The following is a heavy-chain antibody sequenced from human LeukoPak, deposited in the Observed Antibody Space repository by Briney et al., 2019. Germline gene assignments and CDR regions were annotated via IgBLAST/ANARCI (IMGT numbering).Heavy chain of an antibody. J-gene: IGHJ5*02. CDR3: TKRPSTDGYNS. CDR2: ISGSGDNT. D-gene: IGHD5-24*01. V-gene: IGHV3-23*01. Sequence: GGSLRLSCAASGFTFSTYAMGWVRQAPGKGLEWVSVISGSGDNTYYADSVKGRFTISRDNFKNTLYLQMNSLRAEDTALYYCTKRPSTDGYNSWGQGTLVTVSS. CDR1: GFTFSTYA.